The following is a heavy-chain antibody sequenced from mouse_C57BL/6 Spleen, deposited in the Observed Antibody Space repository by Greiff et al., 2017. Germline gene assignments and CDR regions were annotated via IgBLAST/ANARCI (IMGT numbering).Heavy chain of an antibody. D-gene: IGHD2-12*01. V-gene: IGHV5-9-1*02. CDR1: GFTFSSYA. CDR3: TRDNYGDWYFDV. Sequence: EVQVVESGEGLVKPGGSLKLSCAASGFTFSSYAMSWVRQTPEKRLEWVAYISSGGDYSNYEDTVKGGFTISRDKARNTLYLQMSSLKSEDTAMYYCTRDNYGDWYFDVWGTGTTVTVSS. J-gene: IGHJ1*03. CDR2: ISSGGDYS.